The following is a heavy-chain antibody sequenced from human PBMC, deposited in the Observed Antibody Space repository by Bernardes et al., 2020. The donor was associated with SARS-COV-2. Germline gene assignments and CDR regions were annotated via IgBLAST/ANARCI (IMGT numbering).Heavy chain of an antibody. CDR1: GGSINSGTYY. V-gene: IGHV4-61*02. D-gene: IGHD6-13*01. CDR2: IHASGTT. Sequence: SETLSLTCTVSGGSINSGTYYWSWIRQPAGKGLEWIGRIHASGTTNYNPSLKSRVTISVDTSKNQFSLKLSSVTAADTAVYYCAGGKWVQQPTLRRLGFGYWGQGTLVTVSS. CDR3: AGGKWVQQPTLRRLGFGY. J-gene: IGHJ4*02.